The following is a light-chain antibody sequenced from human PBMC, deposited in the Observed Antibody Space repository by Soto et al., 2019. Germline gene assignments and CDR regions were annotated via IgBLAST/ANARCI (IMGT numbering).Light chain of an antibody. CDR2: KAS. Sequence: DIQMTQSPSTLSGSVGDRVTITVRASQTISSWLAWYQQKPGKAPKLLIYKASSLESGVPSRFSGSGSGTEFTLTISSLQPDDSATYYCQHYSLYSPWTFGQGTKVDIK. V-gene: IGKV1-5*03. J-gene: IGKJ1*01. CDR1: QTISSW. CDR3: QHYSLYSPWT.